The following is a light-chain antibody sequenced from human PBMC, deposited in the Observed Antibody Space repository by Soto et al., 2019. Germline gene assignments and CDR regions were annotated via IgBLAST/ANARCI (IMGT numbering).Light chain of an antibody. CDR1: QSVRSNY. V-gene: IGKV3-20*01. Sequence: EIVLTQSPDTLSLSPGERATLSCRASQSVRSNYLAWYQQKPGQAPRFLIYDASSRATGIPDRFSGSGSGTDFTLTISRLEPEDFAVYYCQQHGSTPLTFGGGTKVDIK. J-gene: IGKJ4*01. CDR2: DAS. CDR3: QQHGSTPLT.